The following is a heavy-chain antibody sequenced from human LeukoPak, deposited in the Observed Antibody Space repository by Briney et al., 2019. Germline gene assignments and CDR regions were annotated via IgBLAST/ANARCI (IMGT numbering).Heavy chain of an antibody. J-gene: IGHJ4*02. V-gene: IGHV3-48*04. D-gene: IGHD5-12*01. Sequence: GGSLRLSCVASGITFSSYSMNWVRQAPGKGLEWVSYISTSGTAVYYADSVKGRFTISRDNAKNSLYLQMNSLRVEDTAVYYCAKSPGGYSGPFGDWGQGTLVTVSS. CDR1: GITFSSYS. CDR3: AKSPGGYSGPFGD. CDR2: ISTSGTAV.